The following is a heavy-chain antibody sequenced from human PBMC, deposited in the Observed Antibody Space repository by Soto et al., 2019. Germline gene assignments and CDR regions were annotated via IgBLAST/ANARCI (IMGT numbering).Heavy chain of an antibody. CDR3: ARDQGGQSGNFIFDT. Sequence: GGFQSLSCSSSLFSISEYVMHWVRHSLGKGLDWVAVMWYHGRDLFYADSVKGRFTISRDNSKNTLYLQMNSLRAEDTAVYYCARDQGGQSGNFIFDTWGQGTLVTVSS. CDR2: MWYHGRDL. J-gene: IGHJ4*02. D-gene: IGHD3-16*01. CDR1: LFSISEYV. V-gene: IGHV3-33*01.